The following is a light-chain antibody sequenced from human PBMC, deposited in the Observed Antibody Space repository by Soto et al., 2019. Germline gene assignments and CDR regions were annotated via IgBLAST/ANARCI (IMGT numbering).Light chain of an antibody. CDR3: QSYDSNNWV. CDR2: EDN. V-gene: IGLV6-57*02. Sequence: NFMLTQPHSVSESPGTTVTISCTGSSGSIASNYVQWYQQRPGGAPTTVIYEDNRRPSGVPDRFSGSIDNSSNSASLTISGLKTEDEADYYCQSYDSNNWVFGGGTKLTVL. CDR1: SGSIASNY. J-gene: IGLJ3*02.